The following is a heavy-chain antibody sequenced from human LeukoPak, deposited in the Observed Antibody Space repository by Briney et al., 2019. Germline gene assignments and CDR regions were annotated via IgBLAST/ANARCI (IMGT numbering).Heavy chain of an antibody. Sequence: GGSLRLSCAASGFTFSSYSINWVRQAPGKGLEWVSSISSSSSYIYYADSVKGRFTISRDNSKNTLYLQMNSLRAEDTAVYYCAKIEGYGDYPYDAFDIWGQGTMVTVSS. J-gene: IGHJ3*02. V-gene: IGHV3-21*04. CDR1: GFTFSSYS. D-gene: IGHD4-17*01. CDR3: AKIEGYGDYPYDAFDI. CDR2: ISSSSSYI.